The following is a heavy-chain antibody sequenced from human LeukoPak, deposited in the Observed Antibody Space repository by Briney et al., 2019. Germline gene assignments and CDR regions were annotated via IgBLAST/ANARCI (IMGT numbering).Heavy chain of an antibody. CDR2: ISAYNGDT. D-gene: IGHD6-13*01. Sequence: GASVKVSCKASNYTLTNYGISWVRQAPGQGLEWMGWISAYNGDTIYAQNLQGRVTMTTDTSTSTAYTELRSLRSDDSAMYYCARDYDIAAAGTSHYFDSWGQGTLVTVSS. J-gene: IGHJ4*02. CDR1: NYTLTNYG. CDR3: ARDYDIAAAGTSHYFDS. V-gene: IGHV1-18*01.